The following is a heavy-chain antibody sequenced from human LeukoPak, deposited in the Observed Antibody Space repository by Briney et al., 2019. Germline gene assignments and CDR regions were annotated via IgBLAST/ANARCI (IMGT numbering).Heavy chain of an antibody. V-gene: IGHV1-18*01. CDR2: ISAYNGNT. D-gene: IGHD3-3*01. CDR1: GYTFTSYG. CDR3: ARAPSVAGPYYDFWSGYFGFDP. Sequence: ASVKVSCKASGYTFTSYGISWVRQAPGQGLEWMGWISAYNGNTNYAQKLQDRVTMTTDTSTSTAYMELRSLRSDDTAVYYCARAPSVAGPYYDFWSGYFGFDPWGQGTLVTVSS. J-gene: IGHJ5*02.